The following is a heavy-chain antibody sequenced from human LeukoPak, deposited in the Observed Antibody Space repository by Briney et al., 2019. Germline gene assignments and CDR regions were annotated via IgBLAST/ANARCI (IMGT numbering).Heavy chain of an antibody. CDR2: LSGGSIT. CDR1: GFTVSSKY. D-gene: IGHD1-26*01. CDR3: ARGGDMVGGSRSAFDI. Sequence: GGSLRLSCAASGFTVSSKYMSWVRQAPGKGLEWVSVLSGGSITYYADSVKGRFTISRDTPKDTLNLQMNSLRAEDTAIYYCARGGDMVGGSRSAFDIWGQGTMVTVSS. J-gene: IGHJ3*02. V-gene: IGHV3-53*01.